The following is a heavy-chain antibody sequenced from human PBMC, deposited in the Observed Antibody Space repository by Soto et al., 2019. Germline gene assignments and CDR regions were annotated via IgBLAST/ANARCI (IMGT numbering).Heavy chain of an antibody. CDR3: AKSSTILGVVMILYYYYGMDV. CDR2: ISYDGSNK. CDR1: GFTFSSYG. D-gene: IGHD3-3*01. J-gene: IGHJ6*02. Sequence: PGGSLRLSCAASGFTFSSYGMHWVRQAPGKGLEWVAVISYDGSNKYYADSVKGRFTISRDNSKNTLYLQMNSLRAEDTAVYYCAKSSTILGVVMILYYYYGMDVWGQGTTVTVSS. V-gene: IGHV3-30*18.